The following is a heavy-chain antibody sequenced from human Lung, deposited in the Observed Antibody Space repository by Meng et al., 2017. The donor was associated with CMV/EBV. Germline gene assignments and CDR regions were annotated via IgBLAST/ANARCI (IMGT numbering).Heavy chain of an antibody. J-gene: IGHJ3*02. CDR3: AKEESGYYDALDI. CDR1: GYTFTGDY. D-gene: IGHD3-3*01. CDR2: IDPKSGDT. V-gene: IGHV1-2*02. Sequence: ASVKVSCKASGYTFTGDYLHWVRQAPGQGLEWMASIDPKSGDTKFAQKFQGRVTMTRDTSISILYMQLSTLRSDDTAVYYCAKEESGYYDALDIWGQGTMVTVSS.